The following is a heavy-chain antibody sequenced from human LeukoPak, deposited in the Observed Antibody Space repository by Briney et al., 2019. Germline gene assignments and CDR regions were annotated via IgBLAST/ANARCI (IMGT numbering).Heavy chain of an antibody. CDR3: AKVGGCSSTSCYRDAQWLSFDY. CDR2: ISGSGGST. D-gene: IGHD2-2*01. CDR1: GFTFSSYA. Sequence: GGSLRLSCAASGFTFSSYAMSWVRQAPGKGLEWVSAISGSGGSTYYADSVKGRFTISRDNSKNTLYLQMNSLRAEDTAVYYCAKVGGCSSTSCYRDAQWLSFDYWGQGTLVTVSS. V-gene: IGHV3-23*01. J-gene: IGHJ4*02.